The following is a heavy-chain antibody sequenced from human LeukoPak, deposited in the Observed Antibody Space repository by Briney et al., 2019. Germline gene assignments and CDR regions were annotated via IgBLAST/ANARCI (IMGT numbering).Heavy chain of an antibody. V-gene: IGHV3-23*01. Sequence: GGSLRLSCSASGFTFSSYWMSWVRQTTGKGLEWVSGISGSGGSTYYADSVKGRFTISRDNSKNTLYLQMNSLRAEDTAVYYCAKDWTGTKPFDLWGRGTLVTVSS. CDR1: GFTFSSYW. D-gene: IGHD3/OR15-3a*01. CDR3: AKDWTGTKPFDL. CDR2: ISGSGGST. J-gene: IGHJ2*01.